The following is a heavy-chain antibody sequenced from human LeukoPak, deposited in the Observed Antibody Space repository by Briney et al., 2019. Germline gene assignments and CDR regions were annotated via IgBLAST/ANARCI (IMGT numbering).Heavy chain of an antibody. CDR2: INPNSGGT. CDR1: GYTFTGYY. V-gene: IGHV1-2*04. D-gene: IGHD6-19*01. CDR3: ARDLRAVAGPKFDY. J-gene: IGHJ4*02. Sequence: ASVKVSCKASGYTFTGYYMHWVRQAPGQGLEWMGWINPNSGGTNYAQKFQGWVTMTRDTSISTAYMELSRLRSDDTAVYYCARDLRAVAGPKFDYWGQGTLVTVSS.